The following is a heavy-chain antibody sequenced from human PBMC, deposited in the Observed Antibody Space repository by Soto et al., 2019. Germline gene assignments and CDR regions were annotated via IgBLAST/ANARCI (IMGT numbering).Heavy chain of an antibody. V-gene: IGHV3-30*18. J-gene: IGHJ4*02. CDR3: AKDRGEGYSSSWYFDY. CDR1: GFTFSSYG. CDR2: ISYDGSNK. D-gene: IGHD6-13*01. Sequence: GGSLRLSCTASGFTFSSYGMHWVRQAPGKGLEWVAVISYDGSNKYYADSVKGRFTISRDNSKNTLYLQMNSLRAEDTAVYYCAKDRGEGYSSSWYFDYWGQGTLVTVSS.